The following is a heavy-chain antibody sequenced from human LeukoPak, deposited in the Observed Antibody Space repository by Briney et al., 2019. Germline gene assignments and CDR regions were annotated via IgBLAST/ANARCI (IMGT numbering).Heavy chain of an antibody. Sequence: PGGSLRLSCAASGFTFSSYAMHWVRQAPGKGLEYVSAISSNGGSTYYANSVKGRFTISRDNSKNTLYLQMGSLRAEDMAVYYCARDSIYCSSTSCYRYFQHWGRAPWAPSPQ. J-gene: IGHJ1*01. D-gene: IGHD2-2*01. CDR2: ISSNGGST. V-gene: IGHV3-64*01. CDR3: ARDSIYCSSTSCYRYFQH. CDR1: GFTFSSYA.